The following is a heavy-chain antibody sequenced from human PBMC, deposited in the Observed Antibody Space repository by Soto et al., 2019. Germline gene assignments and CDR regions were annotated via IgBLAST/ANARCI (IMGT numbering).Heavy chain of an antibody. Sequence: GESLKICCKGSGYSFTSYWIGWVRQMPGKGLEWMGIIYPGDSDTRYSPSFQGQVTISADKSISTAYLQWSSLKASDTAVYYCLSSVAAAFYGSGIRDYGMDVWGQGTTVTVSS. J-gene: IGHJ6*02. CDR1: GYSFTSYW. V-gene: IGHV5-51*01. D-gene: IGHD3-10*01. CDR3: LSSVAAAFYGSGIRDYGMDV. CDR2: IYPGDSDT.